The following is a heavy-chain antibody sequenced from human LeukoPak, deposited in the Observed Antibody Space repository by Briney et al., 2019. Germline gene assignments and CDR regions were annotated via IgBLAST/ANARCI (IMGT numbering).Heavy chain of an antibody. J-gene: IGHJ4*02. D-gene: IGHD2-21*02. V-gene: IGHV3-21*01. Sequence: GGSLRLSCAASGFTFSSYSMNWVRQAPGKGLEWVSSISSSSSCISYADSVMGRFTISRGNAKNSLHLQMNSLRAEDTAVYYCARDPIVVVTAIPSSFDYWGQGTLVTVPS. CDR2: ISSSSSCI. CDR1: GFTFSSYS. CDR3: ARDPIVVVTAIPSSFDY.